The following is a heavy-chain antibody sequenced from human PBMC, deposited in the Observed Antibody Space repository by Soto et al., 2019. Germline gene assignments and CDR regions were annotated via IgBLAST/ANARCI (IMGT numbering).Heavy chain of an antibody. CDR2: ISYDGSNK. V-gene: IGHV3-30-3*01. CDR3: ARDRVDCTNGVCYTSAYYYYYGMAV. J-gene: IGHJ6*02. D-gene: IGHD2-8*01. CDR1: GFTFSSYA. Sequence: GGSLRLSCAASGFTFSSYAMHWVRQAPGKGLEWVAVISYDGSNKYYADSVKGRFTISRDNSKNTLYLQMNSLRAEDTAVYYCARDRVDCTNGVCYTSAYYYYYGMAVWGQGTTVTVSS.